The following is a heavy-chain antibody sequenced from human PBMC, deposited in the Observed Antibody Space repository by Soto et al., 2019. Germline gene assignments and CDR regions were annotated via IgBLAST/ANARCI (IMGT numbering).Heavy chain of an antibody. D-gene: IGHD2-15*01. V-gene: IGHV3-53*01. CDR3: ARLKDIVVVVAEYYFDY. CDR2: IYSGGST. J-gene: IGHJ4*02. Sequence: GGSLRLSCAASGFTVSSNYMSWVRQAPGKGLEWVSVIYSGGSTYYADSVKGRFTISRDNSKNTLYLQMNSLRAEDTAVYYCARLKDIVVVVAEYYFDYWGQGTLVTVYS. CDR1: GFTVSSNY.